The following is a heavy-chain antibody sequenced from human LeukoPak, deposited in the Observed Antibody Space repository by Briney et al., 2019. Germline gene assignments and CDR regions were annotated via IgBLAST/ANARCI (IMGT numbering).Heavy chain of an antibody. CDR3: AREGLWFGDPEDYMDV. Sequence: ASVKVSCKASGYTFTGYYMHWVRQAPGQGLEWMGWINPNSGGTNYAQKLQGRVRMTTDTSTSTVYMELRSLRSDDTAVYYCAREGLWFGDPEDYMDVWGKGTTVTVSS. D-gene: IGHD3-10*01. CDR2: INPNSGGT. V-gene: IGHV1-2*02. CDR1: GYTFTGYY. J-gene: IGHJ6*03.